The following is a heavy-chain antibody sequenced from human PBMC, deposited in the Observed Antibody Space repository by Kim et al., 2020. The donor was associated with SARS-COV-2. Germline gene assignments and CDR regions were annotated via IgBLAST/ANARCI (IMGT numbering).Heavy chain of an antibody. Sequence: GGSLRLSCAASGINFKGDWMTWVRQAPGKGLEWVARIKTKSEGGTIDYAAPVKGRFTISRDDSKDMLYLQMTSLTMEDTAVYYCATPALVRGVRGFWGQGTLVTVSS. V-gene: IGHV3-15*05. CDR3: ATPALVRGVRGF. J-gene: IGHJ4*02. D-gene: IGHD3-10*01. CDR1: GINFKGDW. CDR2: IKTKSEGGTI.